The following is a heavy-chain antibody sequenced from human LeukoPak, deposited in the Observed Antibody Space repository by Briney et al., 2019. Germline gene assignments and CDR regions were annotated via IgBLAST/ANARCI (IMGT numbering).Heavy chain of an antibody. D-gene: IGHD1-7*01. Sequence: GGSLRLSCAASGFSFSSYWMAWVRQAPGKGLEWVTNIKPDGSQRKYADSVKGRFTISRDNAQNSLYLQMNNLRAEDTAVYFCAKSNYFDAFDMWGQGTMVSVSS. V-gene: IGHV3-7*01. CDR2: IKPDGSQR. J-gene: IGHJ3*02. CDR3: AKSNYFDAFDM. CDR1: GFSFSSYW.